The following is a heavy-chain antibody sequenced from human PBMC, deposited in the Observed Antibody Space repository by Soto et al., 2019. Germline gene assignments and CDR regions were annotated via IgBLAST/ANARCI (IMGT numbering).Heavy chain of an antibody. D-gene: IGHD6-19*01. CDR1: GLTFSNYA. J-gene: IGHJ1*01. Sequence: EVRLLESGGGLVKPGGSLRLSCATSGLTFSNYAMSWVRQAPGGGLEWVSSMSGSSSTTYYADSVRGRFTISRDRSKNTLYLQMNSLTAEDSAVYYCARDPGSGWEYLQHWGQGTLVTVSS. V-gene: IGHV3-23*01. CDR3: ARDPGSGWEYLQH. CDR2: MSGSSSTT.